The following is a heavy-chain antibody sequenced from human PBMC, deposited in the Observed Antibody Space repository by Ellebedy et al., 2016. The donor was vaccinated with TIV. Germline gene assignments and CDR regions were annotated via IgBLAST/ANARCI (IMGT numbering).Heavy chain of an antibody. CDR3: ARDPVGVGPAFDV. Sequence: PGGSLRLSCTASGFTVGNNYMNWLRQAPGKGLEWVSLIYSGGDTVYADSVKGRFTISRDNSKDTLFLQMNSLRAEDTAIYFCARDPVGVGPAFDVWGQGTMVTVSS. D-gene: IGHD4-23*01. J-gene: IGHJ3*01. CDR2: IYSGGDT. V-gene: IGHV3-53*01. CDR1: GFTVGNNY.